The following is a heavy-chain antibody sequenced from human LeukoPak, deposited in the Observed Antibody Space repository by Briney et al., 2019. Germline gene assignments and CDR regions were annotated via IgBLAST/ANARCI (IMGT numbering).Heavy chain of an antibody. CDR1: GYTFTSYG. CDR2: ISAYNGNT. CDR3: ARGARRYCSGGSCYSSYYFDY. J-gene: IGHJ4*02. Sequence: ASVKVSCKASGYTFTSYGISWVRQAPGQGLEWMGWISAYNGNTNYAQKLQGRVTMTTDTSTSTAYMELSSLRSEDTAVYYCARGARRYCSGGSCYSSYYFDYWGQGTLVTVS. D-gene: IGHD2-15*01. V-gene: IGHV1-18*01.